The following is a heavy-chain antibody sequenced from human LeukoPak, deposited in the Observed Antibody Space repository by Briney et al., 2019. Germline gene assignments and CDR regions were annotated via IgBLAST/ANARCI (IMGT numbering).Heavy chain of an antibody. V-gene: IGHV4-59*08. CDR1: GGSISSYY. Sequence: SETLSLTCTVSGGSISSYYWSWIRQPPGKGLEWIGYIYYSGSTNYNPSLKSRVTISVDTSKNQFSLKLSSVTAADTAVYYCARLRLRHFDWLPFDYYMDVWGKGTTVTVSS. CDR3: ARLRLRHFDWLPFDYYMDV. D-gene: IGHD3-9*01. J-gene: IGHJ6*03. CDR2: IYYSGST.